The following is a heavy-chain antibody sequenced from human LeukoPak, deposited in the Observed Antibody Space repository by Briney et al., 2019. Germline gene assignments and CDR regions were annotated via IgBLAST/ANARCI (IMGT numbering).Heavy chain of an antibody. CDR1: GGSISSYY. V-gene: IGHV4-59*01. D-gene: IGHD6-19*01. CDR3: ARVYSGWHGVPNYYFDY. Sequence: PSETLSLTCTVSGGSISSYYWSWIRQPPGKGPEWIGYIYYSGSTNYNPSLKSRVTISVDTSKNQFSLKLSSVTAADTAVYYCARVYSGWHGVPNYYFDYWGQGTLVTVSS. J-gene: IGHJ4*02. CDR2: IYYSGST.